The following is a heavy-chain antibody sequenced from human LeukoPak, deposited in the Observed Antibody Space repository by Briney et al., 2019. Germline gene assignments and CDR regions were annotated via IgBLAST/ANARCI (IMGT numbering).Heavy chain of an antibody. CDR3: ASSIRGTAWLNR. V-gene: IGHV4-34*01. D-gene: IGHD3-10*01. J-gene: IGHJ4*02. CDR2: INHSGST. CDR1: GGSFSGYY. Sequence: SETLPLTCAVYGGSFSGYYWSWIRQPPGKGLEWIGEINHSGSTNYNPPLKSRVSISVDTSKNQFSLKLSSVTAADTAVYYCASSIRGTAWLNRWGQGTLVTVSS.